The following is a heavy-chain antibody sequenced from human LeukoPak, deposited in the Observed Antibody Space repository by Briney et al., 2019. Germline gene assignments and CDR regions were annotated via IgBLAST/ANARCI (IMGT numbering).Heavy chain of an antibody. Sequence: ASVKVSCKASGYTFTGYYMHWVRQAPGQGLEWMGWINPNSGGTNYAQRFQGRVTMTRDTSISTAYVELSRLRSDDTAVYYCALRHHYDILTGSPLHYYFDYWGQGTLVTVSS. CDR1: GYTFTGYY. CDR2: INPNSGGT. D-gene: IGHD3-9*01. J-gene: IGHJ4*02. V-gene: IGHV1-2*02. CDR3: ALRHHYDILTGSPLHYYFDY.